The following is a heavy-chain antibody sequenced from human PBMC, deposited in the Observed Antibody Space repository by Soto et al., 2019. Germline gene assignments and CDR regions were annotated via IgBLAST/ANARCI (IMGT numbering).Heavy chain of an antibody. V-gene: IGHV1-2*04. J-gene: IGHJ3*02. CDR3: ARVGGHDAFDI. CDR1: GYTFTSYD. CDR2: INPNSGTT. Sequence: ASVKVSCKASGYTFTSYDINWVRQATGQGLEWMGWINPNSGTTKYAQKLQGWVTMTRDTSTSTLYMELSRLKSDDTAVFYCARVGGHDAFDIWGQGTMVTVSS.